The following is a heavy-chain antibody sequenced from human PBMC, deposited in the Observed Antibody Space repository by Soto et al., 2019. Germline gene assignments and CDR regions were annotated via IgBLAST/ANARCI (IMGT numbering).Heavy chain of an antibody. CDR3: ARGQRNYDSSGYYSRYFDY. D-gene: IGHD3-22*01. J-gene: IGHJ4*02. V-gene: IGHV4-34*01. CDR1: GGSFSGYY. Sequence: SETLSLTCAVYGGSFSGYYWSWIRQPPGKGLEWIGEINHSGSTNYNPSLKSRVTIPVDTSKNQFSLKLSSVTAADTAVYYCARGQRNYDSSGYYSRYFDYWGQGTLVTVSS. CDR2: INHSGST.